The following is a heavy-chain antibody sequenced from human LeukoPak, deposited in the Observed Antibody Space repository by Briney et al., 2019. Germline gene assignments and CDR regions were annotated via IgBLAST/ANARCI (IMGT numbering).Heavy chain of an antibody. D-gene: IGHD3-10*01. CDR1: GYAFSDYY. CDR2: INPNSGGT. CDR3: AREEGEWFGELFLPFKY. V-gene: IGHV1-2*02. J-gene: IGHJ4*02. Sequence: ASVKVSCEASGYAFSDYYMHWVRQAPGQGLEWMGWINPNSGGTKYAQKFQGRVTMTRDTSINTAYMELSRLRSDDTAVYYCAREEGEWFGELFLPFKYWGQGTLVTVSS.